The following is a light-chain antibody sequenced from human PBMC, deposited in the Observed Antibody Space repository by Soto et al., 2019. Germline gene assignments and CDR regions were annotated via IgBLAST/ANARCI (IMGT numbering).Light chain of an antibody. CDR1: QSVSSN. CDR3: QQYNNWPPKYT. J-gene: IGKJ2*01. V-gene: IGKV3-15*01. Sequence: EIVMTQSPATLSVSPGERATFSCRASQSVSSNLAWYQQKPGQAPRLLIYDASTRATGIPARFSGSGSGTEFTLTISSLQSEDFAVYYCQQYNNWPPKYTFGQGTKLEIK. CDR2: DAS.